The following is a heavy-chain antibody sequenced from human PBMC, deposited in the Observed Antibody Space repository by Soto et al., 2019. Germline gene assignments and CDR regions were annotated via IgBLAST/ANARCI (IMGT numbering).Heavy chain of an antibody. CDR2: IRGKAAGGTT. CDR1: GFTLSNAW. CDR3: TTTWGLGGYDTSDDLDY. J-gene: IGHJ4*02. V-gene: IGHV3-15*05. D-gene: IGHD3-22*01. Sequence: PGGSLRLSCTASGFTLSNAWINWVRQAPGRGLEWVGRIRGKAAGGTTDYAAPVKGRFVISRDDSKNRLYLQMNSLKFEDTALYYCTTTWGLGGYDTSDDLDYWGQGTQVTVSS.